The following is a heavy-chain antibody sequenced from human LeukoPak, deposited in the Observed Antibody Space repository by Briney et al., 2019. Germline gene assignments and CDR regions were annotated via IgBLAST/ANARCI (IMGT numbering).Heavy chain of an antibody. V-gene: IGHV5-51*01. D-gene: IGHD4-23*01. J-gene: IGHJ4*02. CDR2: IYPGDSDT. CDR1: GYSFTSYW. Sequence: GESLKISCKGSGYSFTSYWIGWVRQMPGKGLEWMGIIYPGDSDTRYSPSFQGQVTISADKSISTAYLQLSSLKASDTAMYYCARGKTTVITDCYFDYWGQGTLVTVSS. CDR3: ARGKTTVITDCYFDY.